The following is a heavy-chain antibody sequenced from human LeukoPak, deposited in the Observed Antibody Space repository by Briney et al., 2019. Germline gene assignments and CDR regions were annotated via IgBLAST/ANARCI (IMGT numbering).Heavy chain of an antibody. CDR2: TIPIFGTA. Sequence: VASVKVSCKASGGTFSSYAISWVRQAPGQGLEWVGGTIPIFGTANYAQKFQGRVTITTDESTSTAYMELSSLRSEDTAVYYCARDTILTPYDFWSGPPMDVWGKGTTVTVSS. D-gene: IGHD3-3*01. V-gene: IGHV1-69*05. CDR3: ARDTILTPYDFWSGPPMDV. CDR1: GGTFSSYA. J-gene: IGHJ6*03.